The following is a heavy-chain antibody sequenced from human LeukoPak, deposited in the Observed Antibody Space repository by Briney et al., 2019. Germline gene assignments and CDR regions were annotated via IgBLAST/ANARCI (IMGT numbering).Heavy chain of an antibody. CDR1: GASISSSY. V-gene: IGHV4-59*01. J-gene: IGHJ5*02. CDR2: IYYSGST. CDR3: ASLFSGGSDH. Sequence: SETLSLTCTVSGASISSSYWNWIRQPPGKGLEWIGYIYYSGSTNYNPSLKSRVTISVGTSKNQFSMKVSSVTAADTAVYYCASLFSGGSDHWGQGTLVTVSS. D-gene: IGHD3-10*02.